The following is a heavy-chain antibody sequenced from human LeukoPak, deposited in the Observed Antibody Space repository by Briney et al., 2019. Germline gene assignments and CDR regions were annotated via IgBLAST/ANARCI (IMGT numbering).Heavy chain of an antibody. D-gene: IGHD5-12*01. CDR2: MNPNSGNT. J-gene: IGHJ5*02. Sequence: ASVKVSCKASGYTFTSYDINWVRQATGQGLEWMGWMNPNSGNTGYAQKFQGRVTMTRNTSISTAYMELSSLRSEDTAVYYCAIWDIVATIGGGFDPSGQGTLVTVSS. V-gene: IGHV1-8*02. CDR1: GYTFTSYD. CDR3: AIWDIVATIGGGFDP.